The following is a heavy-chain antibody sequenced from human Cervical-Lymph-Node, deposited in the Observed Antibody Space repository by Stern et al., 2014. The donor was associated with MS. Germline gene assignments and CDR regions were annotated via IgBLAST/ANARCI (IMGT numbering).Heavy chain of an antibody. CDR1: GDSIRGNNW. Sequence: VQLVQSGPGLVKPSGTLSLTCAVSGDSIRGNNWWSWVRQSPGKGLEWIGEIYVSGSTNYNPSLESRSIMSVERSNNQFSLKLNSVTAADTAVYYCARRGGQRLVHFDYWGQGILVTVSS. J-gene: IGHJ4*02. CDR3: ARRGGQRLVHFDY. D-gene: IGHD6-13*01. CDR2: IYVSGST. V-gene: IGHV4-4*02.